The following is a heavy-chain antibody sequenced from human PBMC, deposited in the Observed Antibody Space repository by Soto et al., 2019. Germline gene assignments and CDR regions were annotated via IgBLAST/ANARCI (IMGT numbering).Heavy chain of an antibody. V-gene: IGHV4-30-2*01. Sequence: SETLSLTCAVSGGSISSGGYSWSWIRQPPGKGLEWIGYIYHNGSTYYNPSLKSRVTISVDRSKNQFSLKLSSVTAADTAVYYCARGYEYCSGGSCYSETANANWGQGTLVTVSS. D-gene: IGHD2-15*01. CDR2: IYHNGST. J-gene: IGHJ4*02. CDR1: GGSISSGGYS. CDR3: ARGYEYCSGGSCYSETANAN.